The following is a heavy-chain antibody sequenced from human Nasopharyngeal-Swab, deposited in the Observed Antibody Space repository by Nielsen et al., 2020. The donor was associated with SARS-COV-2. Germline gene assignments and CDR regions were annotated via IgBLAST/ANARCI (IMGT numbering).Heavy chain of an antibody. Sequence: GESLKISCAASGFTFSSYAMSWVRQAPGKGLEWVSGISGSAGSTYYADSVKGRFTISRDNSKNTLYLQMNSLRAEDTAVYYCAKDPFSLVVVPVSAGYGMDVWGQGTTVTVSS. D-gene: IGHD2-2*01. J-gene: IGHJ6*02. CDR1: GFTFSSYA. V-gene: IGHV3-23*01. CDR2: ISGSAGST. CDR3: AKDPFSLVVVPVSAGYGMDV.